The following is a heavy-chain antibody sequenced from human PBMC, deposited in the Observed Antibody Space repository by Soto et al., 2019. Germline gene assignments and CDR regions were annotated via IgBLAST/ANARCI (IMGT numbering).Heavy chain of an antibody. CDR1: GFTFSSYA. Sequence: EVQLLESGGGLVQPGGSLRLSCAASGFTFSSYAMSWVRQAPGKGLEWVSAISGSGGSTYYADSVKGRFTISRANSKITVVRHMNSGRAEDTAVYYCAKEATRCCCGGSCTAALGYMDVWGKGSTVTV. CDR3: AKEATRCCCGGSCTAALGYMDV. J-gene: IGHJ6*03. CDR2: ISGSGGST. D-gene: IGHD2-15*01. V-gene: IGHV3-23*01.